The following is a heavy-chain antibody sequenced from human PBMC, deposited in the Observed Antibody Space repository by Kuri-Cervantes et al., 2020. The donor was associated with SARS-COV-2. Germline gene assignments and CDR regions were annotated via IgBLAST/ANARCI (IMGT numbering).Heavy chain of an antibody. V-gene: IGHV1-18*01. J-gene: IGHJ4*02. Sequence: ASVKVSCKASGYTFTSYGISWVRQAPGQGLEWMGWISAYNGNTNYAQKLRGRVTMTTDTSTSTAYMELRSLRSDDTAVYYCARGEVEVVVAATPHYFDYWGQGTLVTVSS. CDR1: GYTFTSYG. CDR3: ARGEVEVVVAATPHYFDY. CDR2: ISAYNGNT. D-gene: IGHD2-15*01.